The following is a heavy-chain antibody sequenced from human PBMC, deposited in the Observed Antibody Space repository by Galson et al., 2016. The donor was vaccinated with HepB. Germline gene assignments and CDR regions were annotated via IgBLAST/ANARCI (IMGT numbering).Heavy chain of an antibody. J-gene: IGHJ6*02. D-gene: IGHD2-15*01. CDR3: AKRAHATGDYCGMDV. Sequence: SLRLSCAASGFTFSDYSMNWVRQAPGKGLEWVGRIKSKTDGGTTDYAAPVKGRFTISRDDSKNTLYLQMNSLRAEDTAVYYCAKRAHATGDYCGMDVWGQGTTVTVSS. CDR2: IKSKTDGGTT. CDR1: GFTFSDYS. V-gene: IGHV3-15*01.